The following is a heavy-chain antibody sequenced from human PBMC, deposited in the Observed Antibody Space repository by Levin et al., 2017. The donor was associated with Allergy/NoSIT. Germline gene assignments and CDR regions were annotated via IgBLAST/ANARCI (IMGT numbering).Heavy chain of an antibody. CDR2: IKQDGSEK. D-gene: IGHD6-19*01. J-gene: IGHJ6*03. V-gene: IGHV3-7*04. CDR1: GFTFSSYW. CDR3: ARDGYTSGWSLDYYYYMDV. Sequence: LSLTCAASGFTFSSYWMTWVRQAPGKGLEWVANIKQDGSEKYYVDSVKGRFTISRDNAKNSLYLQMNSLRAEDTAVYYCARDGYTSGWSLDYYYYMDVWGKGTTVTVSS.